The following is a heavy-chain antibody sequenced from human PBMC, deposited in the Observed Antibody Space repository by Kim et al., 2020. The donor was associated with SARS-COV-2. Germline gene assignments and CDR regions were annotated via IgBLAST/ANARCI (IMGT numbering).Heavy chain of an antibody. D-gene: IGHD3-16*01. J-gene: IGHJ6*02. CDR1: GGTFSNYA. CDR2: IIPSIGAS. V-gene: IGHV1-69*13. CDR3: ARAGTESMITFGGVPNYDYGMDV. Sequence: SVKVSCKASGGTFSNYAISWVRQAPGQGLEWMGGIIPSIGASNYAQRFQGRVTITADESTSTAYMELNSLISADTAVYYCARAGTESMITFGGVPNYDYGMDVWGQGTTVTVSS.